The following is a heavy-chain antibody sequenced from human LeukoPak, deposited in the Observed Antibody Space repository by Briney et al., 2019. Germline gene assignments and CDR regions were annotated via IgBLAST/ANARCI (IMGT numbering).Heavy chain of an antibody. J-gene: IGHJ4*02. CDR2: ISKGSGYI. V-gene: IGHV3-21*01. CDR3: VRDMGRESIFDY. D-gene: IGHD3-10*01. Sequence: PGGSLRLSCAASGFTFSSYWMSWVRQAPGKGLEWVSSISKGSGYIYQTDSVKGRFTISRDNAKNSLFLEMNSLRVEDTAVYYCVRDMGRESIFDYWGQGTLVTVSS. CDR1: GFTFSSYW.